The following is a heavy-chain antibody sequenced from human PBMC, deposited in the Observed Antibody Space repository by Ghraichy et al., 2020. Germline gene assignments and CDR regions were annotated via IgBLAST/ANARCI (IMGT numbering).Heavy chain of an antibody. CDR3: ARGGDGVSPAHGFDS. CDR1: GFTFSSYW. CDR2: INTDGSST. V-gene: IGHV3-74*01. D-gene: IGHD2-21*02. J-gene: IGHJ4*02. Sequence: GGSLRLSCAASGFTFSSYWMHWVRQAPGKGLVWVSHINTDGSSTTYADSVKGRFTISRDNAKNTLYLQMNSLRAEDTAVYYCARGGDGVSPAHGFDSWGQGALVTVS.